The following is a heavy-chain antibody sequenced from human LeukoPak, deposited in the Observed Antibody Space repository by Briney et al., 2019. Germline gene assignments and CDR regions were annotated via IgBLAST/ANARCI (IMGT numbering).Heavy chain of an antibody. D-gene: IGHD6-19*01. V-gene: IGHV1-3*01. CDR3: ARGLGVAGSLDY. Sequence: GASVKVSCKASGYTFTSYAMHWVRQAPGQRLEWMGWINAGNGNTKYSQKFQGRVTITRVTSASTAYMELSSLRSEDTAVYYCARGLGVAGSLDYWGQGTLVTVSS. CDR1: GYTFTSYA. CDR2: INAGNGNT. J-gene: IGHJ4*02.